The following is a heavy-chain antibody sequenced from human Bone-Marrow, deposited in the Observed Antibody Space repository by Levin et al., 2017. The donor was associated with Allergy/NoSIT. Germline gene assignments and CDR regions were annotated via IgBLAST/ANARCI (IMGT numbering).Heavy chain of an antibody. V-gene: IGHV3-23*01. Sequence: GGSLRLSCAASGFTFSSYAMSWVRQAPGKGLEWVSAISGSGGSTYYADSVKGRFTISRDNSKNTLYLQMNSLRAEDTAVYYCAKDGGDGYNYVGYFDYWGQGTLVTVSS. D-gene: IGHD5-24*01. CDR1: GFTFSSYA. J-gene: IGHJ4*02. CDR2: ISGSGGST. CDR3: AKDGGDGYNYVGYFDY.